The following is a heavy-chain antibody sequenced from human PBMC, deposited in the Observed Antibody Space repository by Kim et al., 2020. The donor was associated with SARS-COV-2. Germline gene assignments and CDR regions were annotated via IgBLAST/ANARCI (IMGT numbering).Heavy chain of an antibody. J-gene: IGHJ6*02. Sequence: GGSLRLSCAASGFTFSSYSMNWVRQAPGKGLEWVSSISSSSSYIYYADSVKGRFTISRDNAKNSLYLQMNSLRAEDTAVYYCARVRYDFWSGYSIYYYGMDVWGQGTTVTVSS. V-gene: IGHV3-21*01. CDR2: ISSSSSYI. D-gene: IGHD3-3*01. CDR1: GFTFSSYS. CDR3: ARVRYDFWSGYSIYYYGMDV.